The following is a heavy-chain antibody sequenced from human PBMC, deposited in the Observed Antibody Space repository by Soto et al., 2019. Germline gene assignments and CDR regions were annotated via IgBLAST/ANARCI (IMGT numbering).Heavy chain of an antibody. J-gene: IGHJ3*02. Sequence: PGGSLRLSCAASGFTVSSNYMSWVRQAPGKGLEWVSVIYSGGTTYYADSVKGRFTISRDNSKNTLYLQMNSLRAEDTAVYYCAKGGGGYSYGYWWFRYGAFDIWGQGTMVTVSS. CDR1: GFTVSSNY. V-gene: IGHV3-66*01. D-gene: IGHD5-18*01. CDR3: AKGGGGYSYGYWWFRYGAFDI. CDR2: IYSGGTT.